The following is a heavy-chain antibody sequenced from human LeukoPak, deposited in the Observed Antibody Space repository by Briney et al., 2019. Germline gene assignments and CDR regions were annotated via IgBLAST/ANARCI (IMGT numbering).Heavy chain of an antibody. Sequence: ASVKVSCKASGYTFTSYGISWVRQAPGQGLEWMGWTSAYNGNTNYAQKLQGRVTMTTDTSTSTAYMELRSLRSDDTAVYYCARDHDSSGYWVSAFDIWGQGTMVTVSS. CDR3: ARDHDSSGYWVSAFDI. CDR2: TSAYNGNT. CDR1: GYTFTSYG. V-gene: IGHV1-18*01. D-gene: IGHD3-22*01. J-gene: IGHJ3*02.